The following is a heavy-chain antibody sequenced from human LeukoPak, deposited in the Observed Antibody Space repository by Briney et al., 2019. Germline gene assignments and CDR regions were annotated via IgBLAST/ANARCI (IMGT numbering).Heavy chain of an antibody. D-gene: IGHD6-19*01. CDR1: GFTFGDYA. Sequence: HTGGSLRLSCTASGFTFGDYAMSWVRQAPGKGLEWVGFIRSKAYGGTTEYAASVKGGFTISRDDSKSIAYLQMNSLKTEDTAVYYCTRVGRAVAGHYYYYYMDVWGKGTTVTVSS. CDR3: TRVGRAVAGHYYYYYMDV. J-gene: IGHJ6*03. CDR2: IRSKAYGGTT. V-gene: IGHV3-49*04.